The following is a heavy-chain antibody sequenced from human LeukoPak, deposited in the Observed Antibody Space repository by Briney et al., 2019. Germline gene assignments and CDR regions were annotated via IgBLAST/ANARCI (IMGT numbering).Heavy chain of an antibody. Sequence: GGSLRLSCSASGFTFSNYGMHWVRQAPGKGLEWVAVLTYDGSNKVYADSVKGRFTISRDNSKNTLYLQMNSLRAEDTAVYYCARDLRIAAAATKGGSNYYYYYGMDVWGQGTTVTVSS. D-gene: IGHD6-13*01. J-gene: IGHJ6*02. CDR2: LTYDGSNK. V-gene: IGHV3-30*03. CDR3: ARDLRIAAAATKGGSNYYYYYGMDV. CDR1: GFTFSNYG.